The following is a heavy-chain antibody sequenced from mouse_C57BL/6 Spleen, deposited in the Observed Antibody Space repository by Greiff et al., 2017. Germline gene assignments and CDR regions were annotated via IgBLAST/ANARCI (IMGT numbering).Heavy chain of an antibody. CDR3: ARITTVVATYDWYFDV. CDR1: GFSLTSYA. V-gene: IGHV2-9-1*01. J-gene: IGHJ1*03. Sequence: VMLVESGPGLVAPSQSLSITCTVSGFSLTSYAISWVRQPPGKGLEWLGVIWTGGGTNYNSALKSRLSISKDNSKSQVFLKMNSLQTDDTARYYCARITTVVATYDWYFDVWGTGTTVTVSS. CDR2: IWTGGGT. D-gene: IGHD1-1*01.